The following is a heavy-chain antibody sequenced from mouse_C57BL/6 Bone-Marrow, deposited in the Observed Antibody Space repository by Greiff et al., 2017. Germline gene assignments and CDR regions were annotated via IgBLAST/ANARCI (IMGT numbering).Heavy chain of an antibody. D-gene: IGHD1-1*01. CDR2: INPNNGGT. J-gene: IGHJ3*01. CDR3: ASQDALRPWFAY. Sequence: VQLQQSGPELVKPGASVKMSCKASGYTFTDYNMHWVKQSHGKSLEWIGYINPNNGGTSYNQKFKGKATLTVNKASSPAYMELRSLTSEDSAVYYCASQDALRPWFAYWGQGTLVTVSA. CDR1: GYTFTDYN. V-gene: IGHV1-22*01.